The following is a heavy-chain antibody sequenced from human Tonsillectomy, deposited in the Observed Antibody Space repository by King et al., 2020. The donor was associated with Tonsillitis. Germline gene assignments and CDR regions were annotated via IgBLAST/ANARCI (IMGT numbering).Heavy chain of an antibody. CDR3: AGGGGWLTDF. V-gene: IGHV4-59*01. CDR2: IHYSEST. Sequence: VQLQESGPGLVKPSETLSLTCTVSGGSISSYYWSWIRQPPGKGLEWIGNIHYSESTNYNSSLRSRVTMSMDTSKNQFSLRLASVTAAATAVYYCAGGGGWLTDFWGQGTLVTVSS. J-gene: IGHJ4*02. CDR1: GGSISSYY. D-gene: IGHD1-26*01.